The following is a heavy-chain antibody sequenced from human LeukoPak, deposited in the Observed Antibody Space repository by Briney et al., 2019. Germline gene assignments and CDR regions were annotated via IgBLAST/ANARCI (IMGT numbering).Heavy chain of an antibody. CDR3: AREDRGGPRLGYH. Sequence: GGSLRLSCAASGFTFRSYWMHWVRQAPGKGLVWVSRINSDGSSTSYADSVKGRFTISRDNAKNTLYLQMNSLRAEDTVVYYCAREDRGGPRLGYHWGQGTLVTVSS. V-gene: IGHV3-74*01. D-gene: IGHD4-23*01. CDR2: INSDGSST. CDR1: GFTFRSYW. J-gene: IGHJ5*02.